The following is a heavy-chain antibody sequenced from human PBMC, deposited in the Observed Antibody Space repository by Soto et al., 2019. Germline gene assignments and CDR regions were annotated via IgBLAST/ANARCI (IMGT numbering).Heavy chain of an antibody. J-gene: IGHJ3*02. V-gene: IGHV3-11*05. CDR1: GFTFRDYY. Sequence: QVQLVESGGGLVKPGGSLRLSCAASGFTFRDYYMRWVRQAPGKGLEWLAYISSSIAYTNHADSVTGRFTISRDNAKNSLYLQMNSLRVEDTAVYYCARGLRRHGDFDIWGQGTVVTVYS. CDR2: ISSSIAYT. D-gene: IGHD2-15*01. CDR3: ARGLRRHGDFDI.